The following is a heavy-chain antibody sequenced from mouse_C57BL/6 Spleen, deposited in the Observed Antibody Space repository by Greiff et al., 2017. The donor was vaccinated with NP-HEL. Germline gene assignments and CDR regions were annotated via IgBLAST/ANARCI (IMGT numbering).Heavy chain of an antibody. V-gene: IGHV1-69*01. CDR2: IDPSDSYT. Sequence: VQLQQPGAELVMPGASVKLSCKASGYTFTSYWMHWVKQRPGQGLEWIGEIDPSDSYTNYNQKFKGKSTLTVDKSSSTAYMQLSSLTSEDSAVYYCARESGTVFACWGQGTLVTVYA. CDR3: ARESGTVFAC. D-gene: IGHD4-1*01. J-gene: IGHJ3*01. CDR1: GYTFTSYW.